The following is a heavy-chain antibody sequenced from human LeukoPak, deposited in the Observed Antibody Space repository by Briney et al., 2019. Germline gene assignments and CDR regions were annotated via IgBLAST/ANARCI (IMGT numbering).Heavy chain of an antibody. V-gene: IGHV3-48*04. Sequence: GGSLRLSCAASGFIVSNYAMTWVRQAPGKGLEWVSYVSSNRGTMYYADSVKGRFTISRDDAKNSLFLQMNSLRAEDTAVYYCAREMKGANAFDIWGQGTMVTVSS. D-gene: IGHD3-16*01. CDR2: VSSNRGTM. CDR1: GFIVSNYA. J-gene: IGHJ3*02. CDR3: AREMKGANAFDI.